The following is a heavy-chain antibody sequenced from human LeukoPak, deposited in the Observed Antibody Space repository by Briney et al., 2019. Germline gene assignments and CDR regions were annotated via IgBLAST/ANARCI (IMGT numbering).Heavy chain of an antibody. CDR1: GFTFSSYE. CDR2: ISNSGSTI. Sequence: GGPLRLSCAASGFTFSSYEMNWVRQAPGKGLEWVSYISNSGSTIYYADSVKGRFTISRDNAKNSLYLHMNSLRAEDTAVYYCARSGYYYYGLDVWGQGTTVTVSS. J-gene: IGHJ6*02. V-gene: IGHV3-48*03. CDR3: ARSGYYYYGLDV.